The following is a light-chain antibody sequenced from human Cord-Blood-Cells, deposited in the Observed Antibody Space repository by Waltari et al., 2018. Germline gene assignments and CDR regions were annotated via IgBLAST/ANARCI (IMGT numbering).Light chain of an antibody. V-gene: IGLV2-11*02. CDR1: GGDVGVYNS. CDR3: CSYAGSYTFHVV. Sequence: QFALTQPRPESRSPGPSGTISCTGTGGDVGVYNSFSWYQQHPGKAPTLMIYDVSKRPSGVPDRFSGSKSGNTASLTISGLQAEDEADYYCCSYAGSYTFHVVFGGGTKLTVL. CDR2: DVS. J-gene: IGLJ2*01.